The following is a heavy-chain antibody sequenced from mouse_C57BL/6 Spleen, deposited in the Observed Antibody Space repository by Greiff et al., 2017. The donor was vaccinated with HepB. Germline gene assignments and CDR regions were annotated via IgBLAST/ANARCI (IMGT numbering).Heavy chain of an antibody. Sequence: VQVVESGAELARPGASVKMSCKASGYTFTSYTMHWVKQRPGQGLEWIGYINPSSGYTKYNQKFKDKATLTADKSSSTAYMQLSSLTSEDSAVYYCARSLSATVVATDAMDYWGQGTSVTVSS. V-gene: IGHV1-4*01. CDR1: GYTFTSYT. CDR2: INPSSGYT. J-gene: IGHJ4*01. CDR3: ARSLSATVVATDAMDY. D-gene: IGHD1-1*01.